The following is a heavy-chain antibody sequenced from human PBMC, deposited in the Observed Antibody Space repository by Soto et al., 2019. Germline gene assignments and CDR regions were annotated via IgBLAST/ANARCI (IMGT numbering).Heavy chain of an antibody. CDR3: AKDRPNFAVAGTFDY. CDR1: GFTFSGYA. J-gene: IGHJ4*02. Sequence: SLRLSCATSGFTFSGYALIWVRQATGKGLELVSTIRRSGDTTYYADSVKGRFTVSRDNSKNTLYLQMNSLRAEDTAVYYCAKDRPNFAVAGTFDYWGQGTLVTVSS. V-gene: IGHV3-23*01. D-gene: IGHD6-19*01. CDR2: IRRSGDTT.